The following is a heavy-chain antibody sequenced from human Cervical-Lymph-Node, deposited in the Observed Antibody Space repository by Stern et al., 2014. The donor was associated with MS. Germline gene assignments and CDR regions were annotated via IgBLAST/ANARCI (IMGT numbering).Heavy chain of an antibody. Sequence: VQLVESGGGVVQPARSLRLSCAASGFTFSNYGMHWVRQAPGKGLEWVAIIWDNGNNKYYADSVKGRFTISRDNSKNTLFLQMNSLRAEDTAVYYCARETVTTVYYYGKDVWGQGTTVTVSS. CDR2: IWDNGNNK. J-gene: IGHJ6*02. CDR1: GFTFSNYG. D-gene: IGHD4-17*01. V-gene: IGHV3-33*01. CDR3: ARETVTTVYYYGKDV.